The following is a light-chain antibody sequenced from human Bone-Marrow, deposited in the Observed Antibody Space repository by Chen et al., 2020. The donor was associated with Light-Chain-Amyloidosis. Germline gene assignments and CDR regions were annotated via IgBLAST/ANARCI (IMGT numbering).Light chain of an antibody. CDR3: QVWDRSSDRPV. CDR1: NIGSQR. Sequence: SYVLTQPSSGSVAPGQTATIPCGGNNIGSQRVHWYQQTPGQAPLLVVYDDSDRPSGIPERLSGSNAGNTATLTISRVEAGDEADYYCQVWDRSSDRPVFGGGTKLTVL. CDR2: DDS. V-gene: IGLV3-21*02. J-gene: IGLJ3*02.